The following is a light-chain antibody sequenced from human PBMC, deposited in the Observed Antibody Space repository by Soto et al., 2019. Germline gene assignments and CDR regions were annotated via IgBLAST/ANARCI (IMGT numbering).Light chain of an antibody. V-gene: IGKV3-20*01. CDR1: QSVRSNY. J-gene: IGKJ4*01. Sequence: EIVLTQSPGTLSLSPGERATLSCRASQSVRSNYLAWYQQKPGQAPRLLIYDASSRATGIPDRFSGSGSGTDFTLTISRLEPEDFAVYYCQHYGSSPLTFGGGTKV. CDR2: DAS. CDR3: QHYGSSPLT.